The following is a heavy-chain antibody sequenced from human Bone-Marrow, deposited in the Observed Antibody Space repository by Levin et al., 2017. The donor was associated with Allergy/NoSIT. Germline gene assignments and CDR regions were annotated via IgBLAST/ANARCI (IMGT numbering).Heavy chain of an antibody. J-gene: IGHJ4*02. D-gene: IGHD6-13*01. V-gene: IGHV4-39*01. CDR2: LYYSGTT. Sequence: PSETLSLTCTVSGGSVSSSSYWGWIRQPPGTGLEWIGSLYYSGTTYYNPSLKSRLTISVDTSKNQFSLKLSSVTAADTAVYYCARRDTVGVSSPYFDSWGQGILVTVSS. CDR1: GGSVSSSSY. CDR3: ARRDTVGVSSPYFDS.